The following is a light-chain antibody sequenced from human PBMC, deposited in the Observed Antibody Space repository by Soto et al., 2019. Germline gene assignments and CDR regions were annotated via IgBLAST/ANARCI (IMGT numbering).Light chain of an antibody. J-gene: IGKJ5*01. Sequence: EIVLTPSPGTLSLSPGERATLSCRASQSVSSSYLAWYQQKPGQAPRLLIYGASTRATGIPARFSGSGSGTEFTLTISSLQSEDFAVYYCQQYNNWPSTFGQGTRLEIK. CDR2: GAS. V-gene: IGKV3-15*01. CDR1: QSVSSSY. CDR3: QQYNNWPST.